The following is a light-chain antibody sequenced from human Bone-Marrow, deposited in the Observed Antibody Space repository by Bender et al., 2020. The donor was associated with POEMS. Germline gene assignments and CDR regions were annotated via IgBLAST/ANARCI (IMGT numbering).Light chain of an antibody. CDR1: SSDVGAYDY. CDR2: DIS. CDR3: SSYAGDYNLV. V-gene: IGLV2-14*03. Sequence: QSALTQPASVSGSPGQSVTISCTGTSSDVGAYDYVSWYQHHPGKAPKLMIYDISSRPSGISNRFSGSKSGNTASLTVSGLQAEDEADYYCSSYAGDYNLVFGGGTKLTVL. J-gene: IGLJ3*02.